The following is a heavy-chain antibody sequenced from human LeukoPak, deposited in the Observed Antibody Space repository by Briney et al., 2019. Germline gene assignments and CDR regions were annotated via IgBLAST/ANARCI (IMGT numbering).Heavy chain of an antibody. CDR3: ARGHKFTYYYDSTEPHYFDY. D-gene: IGHD3-22*01. V-gene: IGHV3-21*01. CDR2: ISSSSSYI. CDR1: GFTFSSYS. J-gene: IGHJ4*02. Sequence: PGGSLRLSCAASGFTFSSYSMNWVRQAPGKGLEWVSSISSSSSYIYYADSVKGRFTISRDNAKNSLYLQMNSLRAEDTAVYYCARGHKFTYYYDSTEPHYFDYWGQGTLVTVSS.